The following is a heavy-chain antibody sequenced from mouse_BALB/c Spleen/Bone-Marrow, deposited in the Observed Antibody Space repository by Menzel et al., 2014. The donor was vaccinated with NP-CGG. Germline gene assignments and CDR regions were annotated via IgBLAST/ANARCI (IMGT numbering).Heavy chain of an antibody. Sequence: VQLQQSGAELVKPGASLKLSCKASGYTFANYWIHWVKQRPGQGLEWIGEINPSNGRTYYNEKFKGKATLTADKSSSTTYMQLSSLTSEDSAVYFCARTTTATSYWGQGTLVTVSA. J-gene: IGHJ3*01. V-gene: IGHV1S81*02. D-gene: IGHD1-2*01. CDR2: INPSNGRT. CDR3: ARTTTATSY. CDR1: GYTFANYW.